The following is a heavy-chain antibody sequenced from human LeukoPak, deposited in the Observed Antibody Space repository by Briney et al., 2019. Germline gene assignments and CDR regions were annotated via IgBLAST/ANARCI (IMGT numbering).Heavy chain of an antibody. D-gene: IGHD2-2*01. CDR3: VNDCSSSSCYDY. J-gene: IGHJ4*02. CDR1: GFTFSSYT. V-gene: IGHV3-21*01. Sequence: GGSLRLSCAASGFTFSSYTMNWVRQAPGKGLEWVSSISSSSGYIYYADSVKGRFTISRDNAKNSLYLQLNSLRAEDTAVYYCVNDCSSSSCYDYWGQGTLVTV. CDR2: ISSSSGYI.